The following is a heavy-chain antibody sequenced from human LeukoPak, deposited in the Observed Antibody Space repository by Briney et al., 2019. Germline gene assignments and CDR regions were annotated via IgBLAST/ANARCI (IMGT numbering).Heavy chain of an antibody. D-gene: IGHD3-10*01. V-gene: IGHV3-23*01. CDR3: AKDLMDYYGSGSYYKTQYFDY. J-gene: IGHJ4*02. CDR2: ISGSGGST. Sequence: PGGPLRLSCAASGFTFSSYAMSWVRQAPGKGLEWVSAISGSGGSTYYADSVKGRFTISRDNSKNTLYLQMNSLRAEDTAVYYCAKDLMDYYGSGSYYKTQYFDYWGQGTLVTVSS. CDR1: GFTFSSYA.